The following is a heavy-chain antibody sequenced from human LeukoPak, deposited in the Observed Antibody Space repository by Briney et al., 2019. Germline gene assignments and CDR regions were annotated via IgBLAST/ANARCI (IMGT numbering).Heavy chain of an antibody. CDR1: GYTFTSYG. CDR3: ARDSGLSGGSWPLDY. J-gene: IGHJ4*02. V-gene: IGHV1-18*01. D-gene: IGHD2-15*01. Sequence: ASVKVSCKASGYTFTSYGISWVRQAPGQGLEWMGWISAYNGNINYAQKLQGRVTMTTDTSTSTAYMELRSLRSDDTAVYYCARDSGLSGGSWPLDYWGQGTLVTVSS. CDR2: ISAYNGNI.